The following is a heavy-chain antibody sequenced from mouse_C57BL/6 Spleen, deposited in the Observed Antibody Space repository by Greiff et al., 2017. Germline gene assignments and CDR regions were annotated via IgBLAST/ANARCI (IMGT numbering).Heavy chain of an antibody. Sequence: VQLQQSGPELVKPGASVKISCKASGYAFSSSWMNWVKQRPGKGLEWIGRIYPGDGDTNYNGKFKGKATLTADKSASTAYMQLSSLTSEDSAVSFCARLGVIYYDYDSYAMDYWGQGTSVTVSS. J-gene: IGHJ4*01. CDR3: ARLGVIYYDYDSYAMDY. D-gene: IGHD2-4*01. CDR1: GYAFSSSW. CDR2: IYPGDGDT. V-gene: IGHV1-82*01.